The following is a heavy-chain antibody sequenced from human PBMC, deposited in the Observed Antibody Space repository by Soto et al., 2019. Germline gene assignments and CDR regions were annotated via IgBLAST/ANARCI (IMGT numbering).Heavy chain of an antibody. CDR1: RYTFTSYD. CDR2: INPSGGST. Sequence: QVQVVQSGAEVKKPGASVKVPCKSSRYTFTSYDMHWVRQAPGQGLDWMGLINPSGGSTSYGQTFQGRVTMTRDTSTSTVYMELSSLKSEDTAIYFCALGRGRPYYFDYWGQGTLVTVSS. D-gene: IGHD1-26*01. CDR3: ALGRGRPYYFDY. V-gene: IGHV1-46*03. J-gene: IGHJ4*02.